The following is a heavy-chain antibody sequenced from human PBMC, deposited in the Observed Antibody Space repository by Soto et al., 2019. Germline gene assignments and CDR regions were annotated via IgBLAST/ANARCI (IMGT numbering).Heavy chain of an antibody. CDR2: INHSGST. CDR3: ARISLGYSHYYYYGMDV. V-gene: IGHV4-34*01. D-gene: IGHD2-15*01. CDR1: GGSGGSFSGYY. J-gene: IGHJ6*02. Sequence: SETLSLTCAVYGGSGGSFSGYYWSWIRQPPGKGLEWIGEINHSGSTNYNPSLKSRVTISVDTSKNQFSLKLSSVTAADTAVYYCARISLGYSHYYYYGMDVWGQGTTVTVSS.